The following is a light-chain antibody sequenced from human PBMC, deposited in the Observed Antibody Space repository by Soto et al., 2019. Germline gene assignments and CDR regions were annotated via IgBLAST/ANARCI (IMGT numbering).Light chain of an antibody. V-gene: IGKV3-20*01. J-gene: IGKJ4*01. CDR2: GAS. Sequence: IVFTQSPGALSLSPGERATLSFRASQSVSSSYLAWYQQKPGQAPRLLIYGASSRATGIPDRFSGSGSGTDFTLTISRLEPEDFAVYYCQQYGSPPGTFGGGTKVDIK. CDR1: QSVSSSY. CDR3: QQYGSPPGT.